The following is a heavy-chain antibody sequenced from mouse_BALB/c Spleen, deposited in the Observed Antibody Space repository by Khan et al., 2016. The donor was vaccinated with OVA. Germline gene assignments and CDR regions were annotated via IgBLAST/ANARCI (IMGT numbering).Heavy chain of an antibody. V-gene: IGHV2-9*02. Sequence: QVQLKESGPGLVAPSQSLSITCSVSGFSLTSYGINWVRQPPGKGLKWLGVIWAGGSTNYNSALMSSLSISKDNAKNQVFLKMNSLQTDDTAMYYCARFYDPYYALDYWGPGTSVTVSS. J-gene: IGHJ4*01. D-gene: IGHD2-3*01. CDR3: ARFYDPYYALDY. CDR1: GFSLTSYG. CDR2: IWAGGST.